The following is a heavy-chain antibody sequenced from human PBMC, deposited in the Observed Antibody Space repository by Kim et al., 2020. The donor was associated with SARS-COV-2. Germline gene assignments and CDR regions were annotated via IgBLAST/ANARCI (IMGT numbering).Heavy chain of an antibody. J-gene: IGHJ6*02. V-gene: IGHV3-30-3*01. CDR2: ISYDGSNK. CDR1: GFTFSSYA. Sequence: GGSLRLSCAASGFTFSSYAMHWVRQAPGKGLEGVAVISYDGSNKYYADSVKGRFTISRDNSKNTLYLQMNSLRAEDTAVYYCARGYEYYDILTGYSVPQYYYYYYGMNVWGHGTTVPVSS. D-gene: IGHD3-9*01. CDR3: ARGYEYYDILTGYSVPQYYYYYYGMNV.